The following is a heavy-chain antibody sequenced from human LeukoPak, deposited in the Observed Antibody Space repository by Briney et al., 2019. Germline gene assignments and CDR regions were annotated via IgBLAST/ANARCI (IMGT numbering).Heavy chain of an antibody. V-gene: IGHV3-53*01. CDR3: ARDGSSTWSRGGYYFDS. Sequence: GGSLRLSCAASGFSVSSNYMSWVRQAPGKGLEWVSVIYSGGSTYYADSVKGRFTISRDNSKNTMFLQMNSLRAEDTALYYCARDGSSTWSRGGYYFDSWGQGTLVTVSS. CDR2: IYSGGST. J-gene: IGHJ4*02. D-gene: IGHD6-13*01. CDR1: GFSVSSNY.